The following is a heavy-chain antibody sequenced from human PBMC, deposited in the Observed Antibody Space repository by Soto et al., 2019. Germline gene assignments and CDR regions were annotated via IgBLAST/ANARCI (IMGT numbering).Heavy chain of an antibody. V-gene: IGHV1-18*01. D-gene: IGHD6-6*01. CDR2: ISAYNGNT. J-gene: IGHJ6*02. Sequence: ASVKVSCKASGYTFTSYGISWVRQAPGQGLEWMGWISAYNGNTNYAQKLQGRVTMTTDTSTSTAYMELRSLRSDDTAVYYCARDIAYSSSSKYGMDVWGQGTTVTVSS. CDR3: ARDIAYSSSSKYGMDV. CDR1: GYTFTSYG.